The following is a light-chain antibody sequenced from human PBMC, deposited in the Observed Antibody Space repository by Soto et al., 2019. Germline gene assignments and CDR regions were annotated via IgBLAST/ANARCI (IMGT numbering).Light chain of an antibody. CDR3: QVWDSSSDHPYV. CDR1: NIGSKS. J-gene: IGLJ1*01. CDR2: YDS. V-gene: IGLV3-21*04. Sequence: SYELTQPPSVSVAPGKTARITCGENNIGSKSVHWYQQKPGQAPVLVIYYDSDRPSGIPERFSGSNSGNTATLTISRVEAGYEADYYCQVWDSSSDHPYVFGTGTKLTVL.